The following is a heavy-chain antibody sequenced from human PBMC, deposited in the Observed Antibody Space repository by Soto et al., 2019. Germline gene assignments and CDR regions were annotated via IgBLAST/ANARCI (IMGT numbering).Heavy chain of an antibody. CDR2: INGDNGKT. V-gene: IGHV1-3*01. Sequence: ASVKVSCKTSGYTFTSYVMHWVRQAPGQRFEWMGWINGDNGKTKYSQKFQDRVIITRDTSASTVYMELSTLTSEDTAVYYCAREFQSLSSSWREYFHHWGQGTLVTVSS. J-gene: IGHJ1*01. D-gene: IGHD6-13*01. CDR3: AREFQSLSSSWREYFHH. CDR1: GYTFTSYV.